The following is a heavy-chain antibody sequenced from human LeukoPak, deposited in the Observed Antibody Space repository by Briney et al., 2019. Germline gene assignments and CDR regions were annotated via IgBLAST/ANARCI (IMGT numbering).Heavy chain of an antibody. CDR1: GFTFSSYG. CDR3: AKDWGFLYYYYGMDV. V-gene: IGHV3-30*18. CDR2: ISYDGSNK. J-gene: IGHJ6*02. Sequence: GGSLRLSCAASGFTFSSYGMHWVRQAPGKGLEWVAVISYDGSNKYYADSVKGRFTISRDNSKNTLYLQMNSLRAEDTAVYYCAKDWGFLYYYYGMDVWGQGTTVNVSS. D-gene: IGHD3-16*01.